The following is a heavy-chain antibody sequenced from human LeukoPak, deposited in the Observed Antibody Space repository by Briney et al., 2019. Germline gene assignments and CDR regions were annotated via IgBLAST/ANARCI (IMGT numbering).Heavy chain of an antibody. J-gene: IGHJ4*02. CDR2: INHSGST. V-gene: IGHV4-34*01. CDR1: GGSFSGYY. Sequence: SETLSLTCAVYGGSFSGYYWSWIRQPPGKGLEWIGEINHSGSTNYNPSLKSRVTISVDTSKNQFSLKLSSVTASDTAVYYCARGRGYFDYWGQGTLVTVSA. CDR3: ARGRGYFDY.